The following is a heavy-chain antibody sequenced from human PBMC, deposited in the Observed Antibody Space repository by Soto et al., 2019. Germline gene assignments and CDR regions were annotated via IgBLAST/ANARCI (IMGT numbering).Heavy chain of an antibody. CDR3: ARDGNGSDVFAI. Sequence: QVQLQQWGAGLLKPSETLSLTCAVYGGSFSGYYWSWIRQSPGKGLEWIGEINHSGSTNYNPSLKTRATISVDTSKTQFSLKLSSVTAADTAVYCCARDGNGSDVFAIWGQGTMVTVSS. J-gene: IGHJ3*02. CDR1: GGSFSGYY. V-gene: IGHV4-34*01. CDR2: INHSGST. D-gene: IGHD3-10*01.